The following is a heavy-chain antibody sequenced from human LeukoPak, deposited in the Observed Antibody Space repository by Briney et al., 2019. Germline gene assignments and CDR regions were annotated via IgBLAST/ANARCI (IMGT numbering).Heavy chain of an antibody. CDR1: GFTFSSYA. D-gene: IGHD4-17*01. CDR3: ARGPLYTDYGVSYGMDV. Sequence: TGGSLRLSCAASGFTFSSYAIHWVRQAPGKGLEWVAVISYDGSIKYHADSVKGRFTISRDNSKNTVYLQMNSLRAEDTAVYYCARGPLYTDYGVSYGMDVWGQGTTVTVSS. CDR2: ISYDGSIK. J-gene: IGHJ6*02. V-gene: IGHV3-30-3*01.